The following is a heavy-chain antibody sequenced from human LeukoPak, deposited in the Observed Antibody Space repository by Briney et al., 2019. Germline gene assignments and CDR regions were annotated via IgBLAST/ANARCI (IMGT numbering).Heavy chain of an antibody. CDR1: GGSISNFY. V-gene: IGHV4-4*07. D-gene: IGHD6-19*01. CDR3: ARDEGSGWYGY. CDR2: IHTSGST. Sequence: PSETLSLTCTVSGGSISNFYWSWIRQPVGKGLEWIGRIHTSGSTNYSPSLKSRVTLSVDTSKNLFSLRLTSVTAADTAVYYCARDEGSGWYGYWGQGTLVTVSS. J-gene: IGHJ4*02.